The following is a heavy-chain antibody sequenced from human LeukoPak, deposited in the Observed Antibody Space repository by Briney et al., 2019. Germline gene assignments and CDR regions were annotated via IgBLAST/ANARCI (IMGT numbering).Heavy chain of an antibody. CDR2: TSSSDPGT. CDR3: ARGRVVVTAQFRAGIDF. Sequence: GGSLRLSCAASGFPLSSYAMSWVRQGPGKGLEWVAATSSSDPGTYHADSVRGRFTISRDNSKNTLYLQMNRLRAEDTAVYYCARGRVVVTAQFRAGIDFWGQGTLVTVSS. D-gene: IGHD2-21*02. CDR1: GFPLSSYA. V-gene: IGHV3-23*01. J-gene: IGHJ4*02.